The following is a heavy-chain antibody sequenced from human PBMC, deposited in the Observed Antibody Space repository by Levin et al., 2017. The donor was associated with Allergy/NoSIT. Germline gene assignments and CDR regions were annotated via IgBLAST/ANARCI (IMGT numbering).Heavy chain of an antibody. J-gene: IGHJ6*02. CDR3: ARDGVLRYFDWLLYSYYYYGMDV. Sequence: PGGSLRLSCKASGYTFTSYYMHWVRQAPGQGLEWMGIINPSGGSTSYAQKFQGRVTMTRDTSTSTVYMELSSLRSEDTAVYYCARDGVLRYFDWLLYSYYYYGMDVWGQGTTVTVSS. D-gene: IGHD3-9*01. V-gene: IGHV1-46*01. CDR1: GYTFTSYY. CDR2: INPSGGST.